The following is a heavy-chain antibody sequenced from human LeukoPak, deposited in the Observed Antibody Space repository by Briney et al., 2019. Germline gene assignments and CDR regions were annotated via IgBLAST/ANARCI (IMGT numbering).Heavy chain of an antibody. J-gene: IGHJ3*02. Sequence: GGSLRLSCAASAFTFSSSWMSWVRQAPGKGLEWVANIKQDGSEKYYLDSVKGRFTISRDNAKNSLYLQMNSLRAEDTAVYYCARGRQNSGSYSDAFDIWGQGTVVTVSS. CDR2: IKQDGSEK. CDR3: ARGRQNSGSYSDAFDI. D-gene: IGHD1-26*01. CDR1: AFTFSSSW. V-gene: IGHV3-7*01.